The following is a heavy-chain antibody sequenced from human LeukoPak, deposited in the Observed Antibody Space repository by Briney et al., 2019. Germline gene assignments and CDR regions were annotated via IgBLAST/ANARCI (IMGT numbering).Heavy chain of an antibody. V-gene: IGHV6-1*01. J-gene: IGHJ4*02. CDR2: TYYRSKWYN. CDR1: GDSVSSNSAA. CDR3: ARSGGNSWEPLDY. D-gene: IGHD4-23*01. Sequence: SQTLSLTCAISGDSVSSNSAAWNCIRQSPSRGLEWLGRTYYRSKWYNDYAVSVKSRITINPDTSKNQFSLQLNSVTPEDTAVYYCARSGGNSWEPLDYWGQGTLVTVSS.